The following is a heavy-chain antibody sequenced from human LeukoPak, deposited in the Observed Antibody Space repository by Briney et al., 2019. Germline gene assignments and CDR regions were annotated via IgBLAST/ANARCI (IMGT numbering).Heavy chain of an antibody. D-gene: IGHD4-23*01. Sequence: GGSLRLSCAASGFTFSSYAMSWVRQAPGKGLEWVSYISSSGSDIYYADSVKGRFTISRDNAKNSLYLHMNSLRAEDTAVYYCARDYGGSSPFDYWGQGTLVTVSS. CDR1: GFTFSSYA. J-gene: IGHJ4*02. CDR3: ARDYGGSSPFDY. CDR2: ISSSGSDI. V-gene: IGHV3-21*05.